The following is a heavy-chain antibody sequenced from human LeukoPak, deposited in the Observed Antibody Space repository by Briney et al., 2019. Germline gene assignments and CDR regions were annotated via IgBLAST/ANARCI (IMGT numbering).Heavy chain of an antibody. D-gene: IGHD3-10*01. J-gene: IGHJ4*02. CDR1: GYTFTGYY. CDR2: INPNSGGT. V-gene: IGHV1-2*04. CDR3: ARDFLRGSGSYYFDY. Sequence: ASVKVSGKASGYTFTGYYMHWVRQAPGQGLEWMGWINPNSGGTNYAQKFQGWVTMTRDTSISTAYMELSRLRSDDTAVYYCARDFLRGSGSYYFDYWGQGTLVTVSS.